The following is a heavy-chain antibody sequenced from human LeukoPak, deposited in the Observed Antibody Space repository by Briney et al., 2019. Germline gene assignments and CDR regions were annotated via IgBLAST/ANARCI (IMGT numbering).Heavy chain of an antibody. CDR1: GYTFTSYD. CDR2: MNPNSGNT. J-gene: IGHJ4*02. V-gene: IGHV1-8*01. Sequence: ASVKVSCKASGYTFTSYDINWVRQATGQGLEWMGWMNPNSGNTGYAQKFQGRVTMTRNTSISTAYMELSSLRSEDTAVYYCARGHLVRGLLFRLRPYYFDYWGQGTLVTVSS. CDR3: ARGHLVRGLLFRLRPYYFDY. D-gene: IGHD4-17*01.